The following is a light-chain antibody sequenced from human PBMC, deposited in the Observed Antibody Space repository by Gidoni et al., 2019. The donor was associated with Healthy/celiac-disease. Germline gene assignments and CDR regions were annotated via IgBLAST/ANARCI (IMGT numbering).Light chain of an antibody. Sequence: DIQMTQSPSSLSASVGDRVTITCRASQSISSYLNWYQQKPGKAPKLLIYAASSLQSGAPSRFSGSGSGTDFTLTISSLQPEDFATYYCQQSYSTPLTFGGXTKVEIK. J-gene: IGKJ4*01. V-gene: IGKV1-39*01. CDR2: AAS. CDR3: QQSYSTPLT. CDR1: QSISSY.